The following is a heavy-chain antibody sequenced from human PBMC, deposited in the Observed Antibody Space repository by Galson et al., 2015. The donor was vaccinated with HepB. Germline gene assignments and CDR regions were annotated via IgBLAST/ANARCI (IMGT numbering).Heavy chain of an antibody. CDR1: GGSVTTSSYH. V-gene: IGHV4-39*01. Sequence: ETLSLTCTVSGGSVTTSSYHWGWIRQPPGKGLEWIGTIYYSASSYYNPSLKSRVTISVDTSKNQFSLKLSSVTAADTAVYYCASGYSGFGGLLDYWGQGALVTVSS. CDR3: ASGYSGFGGLLDY. D-gene: IGHD5-12*01. J-gene: IGHJ4*02. CDR2: IYYSASS.